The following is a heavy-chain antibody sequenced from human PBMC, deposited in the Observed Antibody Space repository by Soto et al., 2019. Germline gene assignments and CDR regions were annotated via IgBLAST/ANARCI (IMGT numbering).Heavy chain of an antibody. CDR2: IIPIFGTA. J-gene: IGHJ4*02. Sequence: QVQLVQSGAEVKKPGSSVKVSCKASGGTFSSYAISWVRQAPGQGLEWMGGIIPIFGTANYAQKFQGRVTXNAFEXXSTAYMELSSLRSEDTAVYYCARLPHSGSSYYFDYWGQGTLVTVSS. CDR1: GGTFSSYA. CDR3: ARLPHSGSSYYFDY. D-gene: IGHD1-26*01. V-gene: IGHV1-69*12.